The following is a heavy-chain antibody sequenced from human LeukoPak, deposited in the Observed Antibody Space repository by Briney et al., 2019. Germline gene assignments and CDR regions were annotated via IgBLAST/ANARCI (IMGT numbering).Heavy chain of an antibody. V-gene: IGHV3-30*02. CDR3: AKIGYSGSGVGYYMDV. CDR2: IRYDGSNK. J-gene: IGHJ6*03. Sequence: GGSPRLSCAASGFTFSSYGFHWVRQAPGKGLEWVAFIRYDGSNKYYADSVKGRFTISRDNSKNTLYLQVNSLRAEDTAVYYCAKIGYSGSGVGYYMDVWGKGTTVTISS. CDR1: GFTFSSYG. D-gene: IGHD3-10*01.